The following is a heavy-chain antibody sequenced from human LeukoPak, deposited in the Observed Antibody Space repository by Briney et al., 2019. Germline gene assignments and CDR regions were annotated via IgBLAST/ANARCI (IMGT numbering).Heavy chain of an antibody. V-gene: IGHV1-18*01. D-gene: IGHD6-19*01. CDR3: ARDHPVDLWAYSSGYYYYYGMDV. J-gene: IGHJ6*02. CDR1: GYTFTSYG. Sequence: ASVKVSCKASGYTFTSYGISWVQQAPGQGLEWMGWISAYNGNTNYAQKLQGRVTMTTDTSTSTAYMELRSLRSDDTAVYYCARDHPVDLWAYSSGYYYYYGMDVWDQGTTVTVSS. CDR2: ISAYNGNT.